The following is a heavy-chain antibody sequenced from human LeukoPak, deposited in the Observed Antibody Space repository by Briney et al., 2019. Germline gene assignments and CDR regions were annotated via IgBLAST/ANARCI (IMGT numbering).Heavy chain of an antibody. CDR1: GGSITVYY. V-gene: IGHV4-59*12. Sequence: SETLSLTCRVSGGSITVYYWNWLRQSPGKGLEWIGSISYSGSTNYNPSLKSRVTISIDTSKNRFPLKVSSVIAADTAMYYCARGGSRSYTSSTLDYWGQGTLVTVSS. CDR2: ISYSGST. CDR3: ARGGSRSYTSSTLDY. J-gene: IGHJ4*02. D-gene: IGHD6-6*01.